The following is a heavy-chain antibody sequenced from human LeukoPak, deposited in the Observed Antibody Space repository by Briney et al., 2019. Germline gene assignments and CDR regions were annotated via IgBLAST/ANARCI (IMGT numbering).Heavy chain of an antibody. CDR2: ITSNGGST. D-gene: IGHD2-2*01. J-gene: IGHJ4*02. Sequence: GGSLRLSCSASGFTFSSYAMNWVRQAPGKGLEYVSAITSNGGSTYYADSVKGRFTISRDNSKNTLYLQMSSPRVEDTAVYYCVKGRCSGSSCYGGDYWGQGTLVTVSS. CDR1: GFTFSSYA. V-gene: IGHV3-64D*06. CDR3: VKGRCSGSSCYGGDY.